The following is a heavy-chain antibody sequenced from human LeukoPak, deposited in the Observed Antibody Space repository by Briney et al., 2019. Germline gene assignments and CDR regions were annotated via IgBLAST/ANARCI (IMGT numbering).Heavy chain of an antibody. CDR1: GFTFDDYA. Sequence: GGSLRLSCAASGFTFDDYAMHWVRQAPGKGLEWVSGISWNSGSIGYADSVKGRFTISRDNAKNSLYLQMNSLRAEDTALYYCARGGGEGEDAFDIWGQGTMVTVSS. CDR2: ISWNSGSI. V-gene: IGHV3-9*01. D-gene: IGHD2-21*01. J-gene: IGHJ3*02. CDR3: ARGGGEGEDAFDI.